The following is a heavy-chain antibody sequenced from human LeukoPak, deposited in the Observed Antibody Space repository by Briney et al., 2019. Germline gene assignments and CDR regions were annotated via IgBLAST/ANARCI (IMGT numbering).Heavy chain of an antibody. CDR1: GFTFNNYA. CDR2: VFGSGGSA. Sequence: GGSLRLSCAASGFTFNNYAVYWVRQAPGKGLEWVSGVFGSGGSAHYADSVKGRFTISRDNSKNTVYLEINSLRAEDTAIYYCGKTTTGYSSGRYPGWPVDYWGQGTLVTVSS. V-gene: IGHV3-23*01. CDR3: GKTTTGYSSGRYPGWPVDY. D-gene: IGHD6-19*01. J-gene: IGHJ4*02.